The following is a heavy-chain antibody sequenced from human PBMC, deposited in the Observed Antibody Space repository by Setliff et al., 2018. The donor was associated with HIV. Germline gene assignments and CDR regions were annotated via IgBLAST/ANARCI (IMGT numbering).Heavy chain of an antibody. V-gene: IGHV4-38-2*02. J-gene: IGHJ4*02. Sequence: SETLSLTCTVSGYSISSGYYWGWIRQPPGKGLEWIGSIYHSGSTYYNPSLKSRVTISVDTSKNQFSLELSSVTAADTAVYYCARVWSYGSGSYHYHYWGQGTLVTVSS. CDR3: ARVWSYGSGSYHYHY. CDR2: IYHSGST. D-gene: IGHD3-10*01. CDR1: GYSISSGYY.